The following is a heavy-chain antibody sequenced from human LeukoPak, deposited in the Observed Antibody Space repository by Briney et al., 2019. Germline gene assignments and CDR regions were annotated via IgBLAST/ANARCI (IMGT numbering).Heavy chain of an antibody. CDR1: RFTLITYP. Sequence: PGWSLRLSCAASRFTLITYPMTWLRHPPGTGLEGVSVIRGGGGSTYYADSVKTRSTISRDNSKNTFYLQMTSLKAEDTARYYCPKDLYGDYGGIDYWGQGTLVTASS. CDR2: IRGGGGST. J-gene: IGHJ4*02. V-gene: IGHV3-23*01. D-gene: IGHD4-17*01. CDR3: PKDLYGDYGGIDY.